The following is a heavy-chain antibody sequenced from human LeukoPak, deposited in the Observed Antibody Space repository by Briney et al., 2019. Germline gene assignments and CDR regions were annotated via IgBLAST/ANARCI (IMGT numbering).Heavy chain of an antibody. V-gene: IGHV4-59*02. CDR3: ARDPVGSNWFDP. CDR1: GVSVSTDY. Sequence: KPSETLSLTCTVSGVSVSTDYWSWIRQPPGKGLEWIGCIYYTGSTNYNPSLKSRVTISADMSKNQFSLRLSSVTAADTAVYYCARDPVGSNWFDPWGQGTLVTVSS. D-gene: IGHD3-10*01. CDR2: IYYTGST. J-gene: IGHJ5*02.